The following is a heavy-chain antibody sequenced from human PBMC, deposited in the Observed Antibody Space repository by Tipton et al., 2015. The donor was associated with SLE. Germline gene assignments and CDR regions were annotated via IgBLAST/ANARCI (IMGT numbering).Heavy chain of an antibody. CDR2: ISSNGGST. Sequence: SLRLSCSASGFTFSSYAMHWVRQAPGKGLEYVSAISSNGGSTYYADSVKGRFTISRDNSKNTLYLQMSSLRAEDTAVYYCVRSSGRAADYYYYYGMDVWGQGTTVTVSS. CDR3: VRSSGRAADYYYYYGMDV. D-gene: IGHD6-19*01. V-gene: IGHV3-64D*09. J-gene: IGHJ6*02. CDR1: GFTFSSYA.